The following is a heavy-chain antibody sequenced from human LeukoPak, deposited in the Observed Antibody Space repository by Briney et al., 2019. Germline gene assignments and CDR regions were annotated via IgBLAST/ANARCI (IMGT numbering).Heavy chain of an antibody. J-gene: IGHJ4*02. Sequence: PGGSLRLSCAASGFTFSSYAMSWVRQAPGKGLEWVSAISGSGGSTYYADPVKGRFTISRDNSKNTLYLQMNSLRAEDTAVYYCAAPSSGWYYFDYWGQGTLVTVSS. CDR3: AAPSSGWYYFDY. D-gene: IGHD6-19*01. CDR1: GFTFSSYA. V-gene: IGHV3-23*01. CDR2: ISGSGGST.